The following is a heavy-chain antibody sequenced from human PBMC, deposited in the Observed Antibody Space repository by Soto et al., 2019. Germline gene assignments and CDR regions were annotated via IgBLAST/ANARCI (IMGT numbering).Heavy chain of an antibody. J-gene: IGHJ6*02. Sequence: ASVKVSCKASGDTFSSYAISWVRQAPGQGLEWMGGIIPIFGTANYAQKFQGRVTITADESTSTAYMELSSLRSEDTAVYYCARGYYYDSSGYYLQTYYYYGMDVWGQGTTVTVSS. D-gene: IGHD3-22*01. V-gene: IGHV1-69*13. CDR2: IIPIFGTA. CDR3: ARGYYYDSSGYYLQTYYYYGMDV. CDR1: GDTFSSYA.